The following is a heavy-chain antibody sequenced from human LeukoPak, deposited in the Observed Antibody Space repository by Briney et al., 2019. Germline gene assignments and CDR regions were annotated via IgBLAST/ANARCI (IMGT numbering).Heavy chain of an antibody. V-gene: IGHV3-23*01. D-gene: IGHD2-15*01. CDR1: GFTFSSYA. CDR3: AKGVGCSGGTCYSGHGMDV. J-gene: IGHJ6*02. CDR2: LSGSGANT. Sequence: GGSLRLSCAASGFTFSSYAMSWVRQAPGKGLKWVSALSGSGANTYYADSVKGRFTISRDSSKNTLYLQVNSLRAEDTAVYYCAKGVGCSGGTCYSGHGMDVWGQGTTVTVSS.